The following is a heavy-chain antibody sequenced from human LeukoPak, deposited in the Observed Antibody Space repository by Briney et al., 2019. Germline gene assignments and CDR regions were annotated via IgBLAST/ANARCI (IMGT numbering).Heavy chain of an antibody. D-gene: IGHD5-24*01. Sequence: SETLSLTCTVSGGSISSYYWSWIRQPPGEGLEWIGYIHSSGSTNYNPSLKSRVTISVETSKNQFSLKLSSVTAADTAVYYWARDSEWRWLDFDLWGRGTLVTVSS. CDR1: GGSISSYY. J-gene: IGHJ2*01. V-gene: IGHV4-59*01. CDR3: ARDSEWRWLDFDL. CDR2: IHSSGST.